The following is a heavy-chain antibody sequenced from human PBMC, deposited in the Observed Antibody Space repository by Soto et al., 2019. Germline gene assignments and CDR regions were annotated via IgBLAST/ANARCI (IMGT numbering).Heavy chain of an antibody. CDR2: IIPIFGTA. CDR1: GGTFSSYA. Sequence: QVQLVQSGAEVKKPGSSVKVSCKASGGTFSSYAISWVRQAPGQGLEWMGGIIPIFGTANYAQKFQGRVTITADESTSTAYMELSSLRSEATAVYYCARGGQYYDSSGYYSFDYWGQGTLVTVSS. J-gene: IGHJ4*02. CDR3: ARGGQYYDSSGYYSFDY. D-gene: IGHD3-22*01. V-gene: IGHV1-69*01.